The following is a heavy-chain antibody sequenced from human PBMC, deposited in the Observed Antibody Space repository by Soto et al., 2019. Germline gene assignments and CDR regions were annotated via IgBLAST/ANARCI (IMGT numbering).Heavy chain of an antibody. V-gene: IGHV3-64D*08. J-gene: IGHJ3*02. Sequence: GGSLRLSCSASGFTFSSYAMHWVRQAPGKGLEYVSAISSNGGSTYYADSVKGRFTISRDNSKNTLYLQMSSLRAEDTAVYYCVKEDIVATVGAFDIWGQGTMVTVSS. CDR1: GFTFSSYA. CDR3: VKEDIVATVGAFDI. CDR2: ISSNGGST. D-gene: IGHD5-12*01.